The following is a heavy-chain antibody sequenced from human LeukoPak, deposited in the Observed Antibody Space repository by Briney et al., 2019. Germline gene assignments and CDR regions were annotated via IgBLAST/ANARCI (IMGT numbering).Heavy chain of an antibody. Sequence: GGSLRLSCVVSGFSFSDSYMTWLRQTPGKGLESLAYISPSSHDTYYADSVKGRFTISRDNAKNTLYLQMNSLRAEDSAVYYCASAYYHYYFDYWGQGTLVTVSS. CDR2: ISPSSHDT. CDR1: GFSFSDSY. CDR3: ASAYYHYYFDY. J-gene: IGHJ4*02. D-gene: IGHD3-16*01. V-gene: IGHV3-11*06.